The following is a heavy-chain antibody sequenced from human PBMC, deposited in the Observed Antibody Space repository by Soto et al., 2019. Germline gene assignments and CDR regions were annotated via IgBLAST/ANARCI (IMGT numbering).Heavy chain of an antibody. CDR3: ARGPRLRTGDSSGYPDY. V-gene: IGHV4-31*03. CDR2: IYYSGST. Sequence: PSETLSLTCTVSGGSISSGGYYWSWIRQHPGKGLEWIGYIYYSGSTYYNPSLKSRVTISVDTSKNQFSLKLSSVTAADTAVYYCARGPRLRTGDSSGYPDYWGQGTLVTVS. CDR1: GGSISSGGYY. D-gene: IGHD3-22*01. J-gene: IGHJ4*02.